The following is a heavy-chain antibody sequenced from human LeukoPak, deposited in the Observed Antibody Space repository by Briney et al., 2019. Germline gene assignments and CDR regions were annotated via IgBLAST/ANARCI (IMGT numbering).Heavy chain of an antibody. V-gene: IGHV1-2*02. Sequence: ASVKVSCKASGYTFTGYYMHWGRQAPGQGLEWMGWINPDSGGTNYAQKFQGRVTMTRDTSISTAYLDLSSLRSDDTAVYYCARDLGSSGWYKKNWFDPWGQGTLVTVSS. CDR3: ARDLGSSGWYKKNWFDP. J-gene: IGHJ5*02. CDR2: INPDSGGT. CDR1: GYTFTGYY. D-gene: IGHD6-19*01.